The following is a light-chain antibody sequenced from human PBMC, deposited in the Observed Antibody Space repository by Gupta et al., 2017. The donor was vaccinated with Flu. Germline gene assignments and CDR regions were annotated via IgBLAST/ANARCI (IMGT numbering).Light chain of an antibody. V-gene: IGKV3-15*01. CDR3: QQYNNWLGT. CDR2: GAS. Sequence: EIVMTQSPGTLSVSPGKRATLSCRASQSVSSNLAWYQQKPGQAPRLLIYGASTRATGIPDRFSGSGSGTEFTLTISSLQSEDFAVYYCQQYNNWLGTFGQGTKVEIK. J-gene: IGKJ1*01. CDR1: QSVSSN.